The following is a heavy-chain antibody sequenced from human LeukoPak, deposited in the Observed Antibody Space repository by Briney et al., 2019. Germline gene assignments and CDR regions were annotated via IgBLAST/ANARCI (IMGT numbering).Heavy chain of an antibody. J-gene: IGHJ4*02. Sequence: PGGSLRLSCAASGFSFGNSAMHWVRQAPGKGLEWVAVISFDGTNKYYADSVKGRFTISRDNSKNTLYVQMNSLRGDDTGVYYCAKDPPDYWGQGTLVTVSS. CDR2: ISFDGTNK. CDR3: AKDPPDY. CDR1: GFSFGNSA. V-gene: IGHV3-30-3*01.